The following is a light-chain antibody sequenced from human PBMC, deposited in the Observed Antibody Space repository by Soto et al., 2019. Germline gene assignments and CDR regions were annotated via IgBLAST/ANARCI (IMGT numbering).Light chain of an antibody. Sequence: AIRMTQFPSSFSASIGDRVTITCRASHDITSSLAWYQHIQGRAPKLLISVASNLQFGVPSRFSGSGSGTDFTLTISSLQSEDFATYYCQHYYSSPPTFGQGTRVEMK. J-gene: IGKJ1*01. CDR1: HDITSS. CDR2: VAS. CDR3: QHYYSSPPT. V-gene: IGKV1-8*01.